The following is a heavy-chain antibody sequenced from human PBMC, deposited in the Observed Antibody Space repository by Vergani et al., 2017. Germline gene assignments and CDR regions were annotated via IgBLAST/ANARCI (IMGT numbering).Heavy chain of an antibody. Sequence: EVQLLESGGDLVQPGGSLSLSFAASGFTFNPFAITWVPRAQGRGLGWVSGISGSGGSTSYAGSVKGRFTISRDSSKNTLYLQMNSLSAGDTAVYYCAKANPRNSGYDYLYYYHAMDVWGQGTTVTVS. CDR3: AKANPRNSGYDYLYYYHAMDV. J-gene: IGHJ6*02. D-gene: IGHD5-12*01. CDR1: GFTFNPFA. V-gene: IGHV3-23*01. CDR2: ISGSGGST.